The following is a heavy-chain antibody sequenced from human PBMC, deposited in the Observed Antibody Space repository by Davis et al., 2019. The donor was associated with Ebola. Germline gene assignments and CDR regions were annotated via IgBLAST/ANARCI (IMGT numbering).Heavy chain of an antibody. Sequence: PGGSLRLSCAASGFTFSSYAMSWVRQAPGKGLEWVSAISGGGGSTYYTDPVKGRFTISRDNSKNTLYLQMNSLRAEDTAVYYCAKGLSDSRGFYSLAYWGQGTLVTVSS. D-gene: IGHD3-22*01. CDR3: AKGLSDSRGFYSLAY. CDR2: ISGGGGST. V-gene: IGHV3-23*01. J-gene: IGHJ4*02. CDR1: GFTFSSYA.